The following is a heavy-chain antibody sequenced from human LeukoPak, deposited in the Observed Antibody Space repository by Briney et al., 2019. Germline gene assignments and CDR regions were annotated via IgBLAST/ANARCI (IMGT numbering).Heavy chain of an antibody. Sequence: SETLSLTCTVSGGSIDTYYWTWIRQSPGKGLEWIGFVYYNGNTNYNPSLKSRVTISVDTSKNQFSLKVNSVTAADTAVYFCARRVAVTARYYFDFWGQGALVTVSS. D-gene: IGHD6-19*01. J-gene: IGHJ4*02. CDR2: VYYNGNT. CDR3: ARRVAVTARYYFDF. CDR1: GGSIDTYY. V-gene: IGHV4-59*08.